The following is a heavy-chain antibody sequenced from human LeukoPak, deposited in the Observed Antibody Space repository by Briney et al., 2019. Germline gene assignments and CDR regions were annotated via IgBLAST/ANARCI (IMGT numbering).Heavy chain of an antibody. CDR1: GFTFSSYG. D-gene: IGHD3-9*01. J-gene: IGHJ4*02. Sequence: PGGSLRLSCAASGFTFSSYGMHWVRQAPGKGLEWVAVISYDGSNKFYADSVKGRFTISRDNSKNTLYLQMSSLRAEDTAVYYCAKQGYFDWLFYDYWGQGTLVTVSS. V-gene: IGHV3-30*18. CDR2: ISYDGSNK. CDR3: AKQGYFDWLFYDY.